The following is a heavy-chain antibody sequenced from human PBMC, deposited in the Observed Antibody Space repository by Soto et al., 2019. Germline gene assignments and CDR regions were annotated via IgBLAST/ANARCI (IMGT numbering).Heavy chain of an antibody. CDR3: ARINPAARYYYYYYGMDV. V-gene: IGHV2-26*01. J-gene: IGHJ6*02. D-gene: IGHD6-13*01. CDR1: GFSLSNARMG. CDR2: IFSNDEK. Sequence: SGPTLVNPTETLTLTCTVSGFSLSNARMGVSWIRQPPGKALEWLAHIFSNDEKSYSTSLKSRLTISKDTSKSQVVLTMTNMDPVDTATYYCARINPAARYYYYYYGMDVWGQGTTVTVSS.